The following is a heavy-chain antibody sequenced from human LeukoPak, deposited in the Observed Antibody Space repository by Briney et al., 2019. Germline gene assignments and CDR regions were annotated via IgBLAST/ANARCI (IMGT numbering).Heavy chain of an antibody. Sequence: ASVKVSCKASGYTFTGYYMHWVRQAPGQGLEWMGWINPNSGGTNYAQKFQGRVTMTRDTSISTAYMELSRLRSDDTAVYYCAREKGRIAAAVRYFDYWGQGTLDTVSS. CDR2: INPNSGGT. CDR3: AREKGRIAAAVRYFDY. CDR1: GYTFTGYY. D-gene: IGHD6-13*01. J-gene: IGHJ4*02. V-gene: IGHV1-2*02.